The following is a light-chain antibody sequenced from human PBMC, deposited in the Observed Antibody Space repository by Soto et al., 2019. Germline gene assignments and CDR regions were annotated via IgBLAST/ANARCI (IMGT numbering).Light chain of an antibody. Sequence: DIQMTQSLSSLSASVGDTVTITCRASQSITRYLNWFQQKPGKAPKLLISAASKLQSGVPSRFSGSGSTTDFTLTISSLQPEDYATYYCQQSFNTPYSFGQGTKVDIK. V-gene: IGKV1-39*01. J-gene: IGKJ2*01. CDR2: AAS. CDR1: QSITRY. CDR3: QQSFNTPYS.